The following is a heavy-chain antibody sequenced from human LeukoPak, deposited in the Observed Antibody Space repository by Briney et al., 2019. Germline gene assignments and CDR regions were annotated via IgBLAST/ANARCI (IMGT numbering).Heavy chain of an antibody. CDR3: AREGDSGPGAFDI. CDR1: GGSISSYY. V-gene: IGHV4-38-2*02. CDR2: IYHSGST. Sequence: PSETLSLTCTVSGGSISSYYWSWIRQPPGKGLEWIGSIYHSGSTYYNPSLKSRVTISVDTSKNQFSLKLSSVTAADTAVYYCAREGDSGPGAFDIWGQGTMVTVSS. J-gene: IGHJ3*02. D-gene: IGHD1-26*01.